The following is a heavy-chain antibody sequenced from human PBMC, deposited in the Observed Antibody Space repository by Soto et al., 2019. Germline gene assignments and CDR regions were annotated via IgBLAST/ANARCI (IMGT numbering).Heavy chain of an antibody. V-gene: IGHV1-69*06. CDR3: ARSYCSSTSCSFYYYYGMDV. J-gene: IGHJ6*02. Sequence: QVQLVQSGAEVKKPGSSVKVSCKASGGTFSSYAISWVRQAPGQGLEWMGGIIPIFGTANYAQKFQGRVTITADKSTSTAYMELSSLRSEDTAVYYCARSYCSSTSCSFYYYYGMDVWGQGTTVTVS. D-gene: IGHD2-2*01. CDR2: IIPIFGTA. CDR1: GGTFSSYA.